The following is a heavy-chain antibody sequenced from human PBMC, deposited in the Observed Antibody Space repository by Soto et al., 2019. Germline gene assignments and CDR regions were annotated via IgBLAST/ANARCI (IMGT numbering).Heavy chain of an antibody. D-gene: IGHD3-3*01. J-gene: IGHJ6*03. CDR1: GFTFSNAW. CDR3: TTDLFLYYYYYMDV. CDR2: IKSKTDGGTT. Sequence: GGSLRLSCAASGFTFSNAWMSWVRQAPGKGLEWVGRIKSKTDGGTTDYAAPVKGRFTISRDDSKNTLYLQMNSLKTEDTAVYYCTTDLFLYYYYYMDVWGKGTTVTVSS. V-gene: IGHV3-15*01.